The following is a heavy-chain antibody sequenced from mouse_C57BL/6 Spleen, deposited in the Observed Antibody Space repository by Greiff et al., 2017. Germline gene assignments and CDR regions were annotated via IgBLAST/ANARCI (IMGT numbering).Heavy chain of an antibody. CDR1: GYTFTSYW. J-gene: IGHJ4*01. CDR3: ARKGLGQDAMDY. V-gene: IGHV1-50*01. CDR2: IDPSDSYT. Sequence: VKLQQPGAELVKPGASVKLSCKASGYTFTSYWMQWVKQRPGQGLEWIGEIDPSDSYTNYNQKFKGKATLTVDTSSSTAYMQLSSLTSEDSAVYYCARKGLGQDAMDYWGQGTSVTVSS. D-gene: IGHD4-1*01.